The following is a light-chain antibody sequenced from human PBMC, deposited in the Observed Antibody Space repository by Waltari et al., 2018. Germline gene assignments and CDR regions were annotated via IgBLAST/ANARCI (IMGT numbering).Light chain of an antibody. V-gene: IGLV2-14*01. Sequence: QSALTQPASVSGSPGPSITISCAGTSSDVGAHHYPSWYQQHPGKAPKLMIYDVTKRPSGVSNRFSGSKSGNTASLTISGLQAEDEADYYCASHTSRTTWVFGGGTKVTVL. J-gene: IGLJ3*02. CDR1: SSDVGAHHY. CDR3: ASHTSRTTWV. CDR2: DVT.